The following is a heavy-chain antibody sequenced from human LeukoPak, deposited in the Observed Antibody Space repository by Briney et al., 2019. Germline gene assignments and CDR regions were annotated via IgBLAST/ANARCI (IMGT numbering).Heavy chain of an antibody. D-gene: IGHD6-19*01. CDR3: AREGRAVAGNNYFDP. V-gene: IGHV3-23*01. Sequence: GGSLTLSCVGSGFTFANYAMTWVRQAPGKGLEWVSDIRSSGTNTYYGDSVKGRFTISRDNSKNTVFLQMDSLRVEDTAIYHCAREGRAVAGNNYFDPWGQGTLVTVSS. J-gene: IGHJ5*02. CDR1: GFTFANYA. CDR2: IRSSGTNT.